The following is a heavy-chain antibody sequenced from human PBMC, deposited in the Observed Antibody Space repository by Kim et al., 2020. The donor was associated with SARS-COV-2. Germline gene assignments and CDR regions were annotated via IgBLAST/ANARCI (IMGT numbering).Heavy chain of an antibody. CDR2: INAGNGNT. Sequence: ASVKVSCKASGYTFTDYAMHWVRQAPGQRLEWMGWINAGNGNTKYSQKFHDRVTISRDTSASTAYMELSSLRSEDTAVYYCARGFFGSGTGGWFDPWGQG. D-gene: IGHD3-10*01. V-gene: IGHV1-3*01. J-gene: IGHJ5*02. CDR1: GYTFTDYA. CDR3: ARGFFGSGTGGWFDP.